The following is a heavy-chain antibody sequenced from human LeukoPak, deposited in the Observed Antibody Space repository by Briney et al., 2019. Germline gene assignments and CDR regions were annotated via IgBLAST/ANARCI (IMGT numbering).Heavy chain of an antibody. D-gene: IGHD4-17*01. CDR1: GDSISSGNFY. J-gene: IGHJ4*02. V-gene: IGHV4-39*01. CDR3: TRDHGDFVQHD. Sequence: SETLSLTCTVSGDSISSGNFYWGWIRQPPGKELQWIGSIYYNGITHYNPSLESRVTISADTSTNEFSLKLRSVTAADTAMYYCTRDHGDFVQHDWGQGTLVTVSS. CDR2: IYYNGIT.